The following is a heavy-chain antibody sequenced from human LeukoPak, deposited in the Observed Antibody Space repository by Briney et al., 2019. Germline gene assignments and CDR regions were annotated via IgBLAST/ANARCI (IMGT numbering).Heavy chain of an antibody. CDR3: ARPGIVGATRWFDP. CDR2: IREDGSEK. J-gene: IGHJ5*02. Sequence: PGGSLRLSCTASGFAFSSDWMSWVRQAPGKGLEWVASIREDGSEKLYVASVKGRFTISRDNAKKSLYLQMNSLRVADTAVYYCARPGIVGATRWFDPWGQGTLVTVSS. CDR1: GFAFSSDW. D-gene: IGHD1-26*01. V-gene: IGHV3-7*01.